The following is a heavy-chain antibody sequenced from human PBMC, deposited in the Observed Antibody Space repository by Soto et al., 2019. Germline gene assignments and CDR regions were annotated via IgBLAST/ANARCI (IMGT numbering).Heavy chain of an antibody. Sequence: SGPSSNNPSLKSRVTISADTSANHISLTLSSVTAADTAIYYCVRKGIGILHGPADVWGQGTTVSVSS. V-gene: IGHV4-4*09. CDR2: SGPS. J-gene: IGHJ6*02. CDR3: VRKGIGILHGPADV. D-gene: IGHD3-10*01.